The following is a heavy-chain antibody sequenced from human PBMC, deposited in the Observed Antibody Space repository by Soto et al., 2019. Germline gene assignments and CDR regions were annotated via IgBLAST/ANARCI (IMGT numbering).Heavy chain of an antibody. CDR2: IIPIFGTA. CDR1: GGTFSSYA. V-gene: IGHV1-69*13. CDR3: ARDRVTIVRGATNLDN. Sequence: SVKVSCKASGGTFSSYAISWVRQAPGQGLEWMGGIIPIFGTANYAQKFQGRVTMTADESTSTAYIELSSLRSEDTAVYYCARDRVTIVRGATNLDNWGQGDLLTVSS. J-gene: IGHJ4*02. D-gene: IGHD3-10*01.